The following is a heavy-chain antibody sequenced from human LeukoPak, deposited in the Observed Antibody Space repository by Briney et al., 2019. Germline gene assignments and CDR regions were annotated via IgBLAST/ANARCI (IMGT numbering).Heavy chain of an antibody. CDR3: AKARYDGEVMIAATDY. J-gene: IGHJ4*02. CDR1: GFTFSSYG. CDR2: ISYDGSNK. Sequence: GGSLRLSCAASGFTFSSYGMHWVRQAPGKGLEWVAFISYDGSNKYYADSVKGRFTISRDNSKNTLYLQMNNLRADDTAVYYCAKARYDGEVMIAATDYWGQGTLVTVSS. D-gene: IGHD2-15*01. V-gene: IGHV3-30*18.